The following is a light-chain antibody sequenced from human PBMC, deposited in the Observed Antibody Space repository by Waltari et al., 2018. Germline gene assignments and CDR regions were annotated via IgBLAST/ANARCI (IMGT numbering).Light chain of an antibody. CDR3: QQRANWPIT. CDR2: DAF. J-gene: IGKJ5*01. V-gene: IGKV3-11*01. Sequence: EIVLTQSPATLSLSPGERATLSCRPSQNVNSYLIWYQQKPGQAPRLLIYDAFNRATGIPARFSGSGSGTDFTLTISSLEPEDFADYYCQQRANWPITFGQGTRLEIK. CDR1: QNVNSY.